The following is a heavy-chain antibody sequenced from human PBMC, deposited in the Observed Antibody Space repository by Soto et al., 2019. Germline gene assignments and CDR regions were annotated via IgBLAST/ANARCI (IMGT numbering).Heavy chain of an antibody. CDR3: ARDAISGWHTPGYFDY. CDR1: GGSISSGGYY. Sequence: PSETLSLTCTVSGGSISSGGYYWSWIRQHPGKGLEWIGYIYYSGSTYYNPSLKSRVTISVDTSKNQFSLELSSVTAADTAVYYCARDAISGWHTPGYFDYWGQGTLVTVSS. J-gene: IGHJ4*02. CDR2: IYYSGST. D-gene: IGHD6-19*01. V-gene: IGHV4-31*03.